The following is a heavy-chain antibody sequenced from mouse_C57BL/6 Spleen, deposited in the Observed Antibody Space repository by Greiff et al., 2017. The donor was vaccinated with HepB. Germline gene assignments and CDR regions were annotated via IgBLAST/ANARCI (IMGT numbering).Heavy chain of an antibody. Sequence: HVKQSGAELARPGASVKLSCKASGYTFTSYGISWVKQRTGQGLEWIGEIYPRSGNTYYNEKFKGKATLTADKSSSTAYMELRSLTSEDSAVYFCARGGYGSSYFAYWGQGTLVTVSA. CDR3: ARGGYGSSYFAY. J-gene: IGHJ3*01. D-gene: IGHD1-1*01. CDR1: GYTFTSYG. CDR2: IYPRSGNT. V-gene: IGHV1-81*01.